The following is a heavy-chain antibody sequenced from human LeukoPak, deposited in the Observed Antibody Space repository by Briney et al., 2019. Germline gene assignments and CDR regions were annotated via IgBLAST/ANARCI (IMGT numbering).Heavy chain of an antibody. CDR1: GFTFSDHY. D-gene: IGHD6-19*01. CDR3: ARVGKNGWDFDH. Sequence: GGSSRLSCAASGFTFSDHYIDWVRQAPGKGLAWVANIIEGGDVKYYVDSVKGRFTISRDNTKNSLYLQMTSLRADDTAVYYCARVGKNGWDFDHWGQGTLVTVSS. J-gene: IGHJ4*02. CDR2: IIEGGDVK. V-gene: IGHV3-7*01.